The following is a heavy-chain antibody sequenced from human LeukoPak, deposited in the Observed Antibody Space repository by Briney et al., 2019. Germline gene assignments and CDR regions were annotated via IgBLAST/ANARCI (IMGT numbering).Heavy chain of an antibody. CDR3: ARGTMDYDFWSGSYNFDY. CDR2: ISSSSSYI. CDR1: GFTFSSYS. Sequence: PGGSLRLSCAASGFTFSSYSMNWVRQAPGKGLEWVSSISSSSSYIYYADSVKGRFTISRDNAENSLYLQMNSLRAEDTAVYYCARGTMDYDFWSGSYNFDYWGQGTLVTVSS. V-gene: IGHV3-21*01. D-gene: IGHD3-3*01. J-gene: IGHJ4*02.